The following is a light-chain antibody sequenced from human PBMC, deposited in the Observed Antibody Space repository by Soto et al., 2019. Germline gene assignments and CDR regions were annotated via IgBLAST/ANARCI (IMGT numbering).Light chain of an antibody. CDR1: RSDVGNYNF. Sequence: QSALTQPASVSGSPGQSITISCTGTRSDVGNYNFVSWYQHHPGKAPKLIIYDVGSRPSGVSNRFSGSKSGTTASLAITGLQAEDEADYYCQSYDSSLSAFYVFGTGTKVTVL. V-gene: IGLV2-14*03. CDR2: DVG. CDR3: QSYDSSLSAFYV. J-gene: IGLJ1*01.